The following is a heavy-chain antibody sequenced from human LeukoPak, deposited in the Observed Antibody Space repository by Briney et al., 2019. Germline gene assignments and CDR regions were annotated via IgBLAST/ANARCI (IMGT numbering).Heavy chain of an antibody. Sequence: GGSLRLSCAASGFTFSSYAMSWVRQAPGKGLEWVSAISGSGGSTYYADSVKGRFTISRDNSKNTLYLQMNSLRAEDTAVYYCAKAIPNIVVVPAGAFDYWGQGTLVTVSS. J-gene: IGHJ4*02. D-gene: IGHD2-2*01. CDR2: ISGSGGST. CDR3: AKAIPNIVVVPAGAFDY. V-gene: IGHV3-23*01. CDR1: GFTFSSYA.